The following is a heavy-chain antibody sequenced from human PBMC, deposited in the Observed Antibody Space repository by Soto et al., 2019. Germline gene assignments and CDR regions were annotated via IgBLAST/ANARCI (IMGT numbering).Heavy chain of an antibody. D-gene: IGHD1-26*01. CDR2: INHSGSA. CDR1: GGSFSDYI. V-gene: IGHV4-34*01. CDR3: ARGLISGSHYSGGWYYFDS. J-gene: IGHJ4*02. Sequence: QVQLQQSGAGLLKPSETLSLTCDVYGGSFSDYIWTWIRQTPGKGLQWIGQINHSGSANYNPSFKSRVTISVHTSSSQFSLELSSVTAADTAVYYCARGLISGSHYSGGWYYFDSWGQGTQVTVSS.